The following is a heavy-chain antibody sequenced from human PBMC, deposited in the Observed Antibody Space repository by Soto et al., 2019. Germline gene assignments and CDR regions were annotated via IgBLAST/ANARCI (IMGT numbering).Heavy chain of an antibody. CDR2: LSAGNGNT. J-gene: IGHJ4*02. D-gene: IGHD2-15*01. CDR1: GYTFTRYS. CDR3: ARILGYCSGGSCDY. Sequence: ASVKVSCKAYGYTFTRYSMHWVLQAPGETVGWMGWLSAGNGNTKYLQKCQGRVTITRDTSASTAYMELSSLRSEDTAVYYCARILGYCSGGSCDYWGQGTLVTVSS. V-gene: IGHV1-3*01.